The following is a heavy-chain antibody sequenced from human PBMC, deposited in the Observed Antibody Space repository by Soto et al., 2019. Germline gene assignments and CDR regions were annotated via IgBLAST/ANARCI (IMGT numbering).Heavy chain of an antibody. CDR3: ARATVTRGDDFDY. D-gene: IGHD4-17*01. CDR2: IYYSGST. CDR1: GGSISSGGYY. Sequence: PSETLSLTCTVSGGSISSGGYYWSWIRQHPGKGLEWIGYIYYSGSTYYNPSLKSRVTISVDTSKNQFSLKLSSVTAADTAVYYCARATVTRGDDFDYWGQGTLVTVSS. V-gene: IGHV4-31*03. J-gene: IGHJ4*02.